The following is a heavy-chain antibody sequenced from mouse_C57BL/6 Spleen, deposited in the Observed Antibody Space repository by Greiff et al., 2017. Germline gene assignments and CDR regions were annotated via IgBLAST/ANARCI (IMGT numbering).Heavy chain of an antibody. Sequence: EVHLVESGEGLVKPGGSLKLSCAASGFTFSSYAMSWVRQTPEKRLEWVAYISSGGDYIYYADTVKGRFTISRDNARNTLYLQMSSLKSEDTAMYYCTREGFTNYFDYWGQGTTLTVSS. J-gene: IGHJ2*01. D-gene: IGHD1-1*01. CDR1: GFTFSSYA. CDR2: ISSGGDYI. V-gene: IGHV5-9-1*02. CDR3: TREGFTNYFDY.